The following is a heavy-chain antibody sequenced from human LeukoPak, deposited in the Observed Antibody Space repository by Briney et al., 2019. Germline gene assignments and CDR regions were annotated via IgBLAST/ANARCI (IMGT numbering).Heavy chain of an antibody. D-gene: IGHD4-23*01. J-gene: IGHJ3*02. CDR1: GFTFSSYS. V-gene: IGHV3-21*01. CDR2: ISSSSSYI. CDR3: ARVNGGNARAYGAFDI. Sequence: PGGSLRLSCAASGFTFSSYSMNWVRQAPGKGLEWVSSISSSSSYIYYADSVKGRFTISRDNAKNSLYLQMNSLRAEDTAVYYCARVNGGNARAYGAFDIWGQGTMVTVSS.